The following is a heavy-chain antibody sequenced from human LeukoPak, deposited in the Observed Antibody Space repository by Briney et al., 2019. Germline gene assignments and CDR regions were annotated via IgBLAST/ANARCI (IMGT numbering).Heavy chain of an antibody. Sequence: GGSLRLSCAASGFTFSSYNMNWVRQAPGKGLEWVAVISYDGSNKYYADSVKGRFTISRDNSKNTLYLQMNSLRAEDTAVYYCARARGGGPDSSGYLGNWGQGTLVTVSS. J-gene: IGHJ4*02. CDR2: ISYDGSNK. CDR1: GFTFSSYN. V-gene: IGHV3-30-3*01. D-gene: IGHD3-22*01. CDR3: ARARGGGPDSSGYLGN.